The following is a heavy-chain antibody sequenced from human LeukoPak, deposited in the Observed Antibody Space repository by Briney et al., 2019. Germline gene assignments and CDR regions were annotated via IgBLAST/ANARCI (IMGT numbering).Heavy chain of an antibody. J-gene: IGHJ6*03. V-gene: IGHV4-59*12. CDR3: ARGGEQLATYYYYMDV. CDR2: IHYSGST. CDR1: GGSISSYY. Sequence: SETLSLTCTVSGGSISSYYWSWIRQPPGKGLEWIGYIHYSGSTYYNPSLKSRVTISVDTSKNKFSLKLSSVTAADTAVYYCARGGEQLATYYYYMDVWGKGTTVTVSS. D-gene: IGHD6-6*01.